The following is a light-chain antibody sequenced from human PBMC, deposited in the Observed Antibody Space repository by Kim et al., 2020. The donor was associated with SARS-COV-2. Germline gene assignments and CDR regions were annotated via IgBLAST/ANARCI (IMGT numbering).Light chain of an antibody. CDR2: SST. J-gene: IGLJ3*02. CDR3: ASWDDALNGPV. V-gene: IGLV1-44*01. CDR1: TSNIGSDT. Sequence: GQRVTISCSGSTSNIGSDTVNWYQQFPGTAPKLLIYSSTQRPSGVPDRFSGSKSGTSASLAISALQSEDEADYYCASWDDALNGPVFGGGTQLTVL.